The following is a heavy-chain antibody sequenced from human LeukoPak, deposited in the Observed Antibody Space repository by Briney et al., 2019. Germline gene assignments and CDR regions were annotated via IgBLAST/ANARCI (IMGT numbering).Heavy chain of an antibody. J-gene: IGHJ4*02. CDR3: AKTRYSYGYYFDY. Sequence: PGGSLRLSRAASGFTFSSYAMSWVSQAPGKGLEWVSAISGSGGSTYYADSVKGRFTISRDNSKNTLYLQMNSLRAEDTAVYYCAKTRYSYGYYFDYWGQGTLVTVSS. V-gene: IGHV3-23*01. D-gene: IGHD5-18*01. CDR1: GFTFSSYA. CDR2: ISGSGGST.